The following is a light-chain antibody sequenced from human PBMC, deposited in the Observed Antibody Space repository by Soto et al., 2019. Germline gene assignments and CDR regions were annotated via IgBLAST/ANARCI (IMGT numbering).Light chain of an antibody. J-gene: IGLJ3*02. CDR1: SSDVGTYNY. CDR2: EVS. CDR3: SSYTSSSTRV. Sequence: QSALTQPASVSGSPGQSITISCTGISSDVGTYNYVSWYQQNPGKAPKLMIYEVSHRPSGVSNRFSGSKSGNTASLTISGLQAEDEADYYCSSYTSSSTRVFGGGTKLTVL. V-gene: IGLV2-14*01.